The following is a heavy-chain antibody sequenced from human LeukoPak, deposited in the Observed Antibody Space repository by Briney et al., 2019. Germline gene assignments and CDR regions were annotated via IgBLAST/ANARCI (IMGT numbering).Heavy chain of an antibody. CDR1: GFTFSSYG. D-gene: IGHD6-13*01. CDR3: AKASRDIPAAGPSGYYFDY. CDR2: IRYDGNDK. J-gene: IGHJ4*02. V-gene: IGHV3-30*02. Sequence: GGSLRLSCAASGFTFSSYGMDWVRQAPGKGLEWVAFIRYDGNDKYYADSVKGRFTISRDNSKNTLYLQMNSLRAEDTAIYYCAKASRDIPAAGPSGYYFDYWGQGTLVTVSS.